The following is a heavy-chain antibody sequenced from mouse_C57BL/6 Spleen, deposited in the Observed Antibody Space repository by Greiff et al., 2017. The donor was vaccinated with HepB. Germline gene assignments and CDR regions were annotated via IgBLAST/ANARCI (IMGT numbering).Heavy chain of an antibody. V-gene: IGHV14-2*01. D-gene: IGHD1-1*01. CDR1: GFNIKDYY. CDR2: IDPEDGET. CDR3: ARNYYGSAWFAD. Sequence: EVQLQQSGAELVKPGASVKLSCTASGFNIKDYYMHWVKQRTEQGLEWIGRIDPEDGETKYDPKFQGKATITADTSSHTAYLQLSSLTSEDTAVYYWARNYYGSAWFADWGQGTLVTVSA. J-gene: IGHJ3*01.